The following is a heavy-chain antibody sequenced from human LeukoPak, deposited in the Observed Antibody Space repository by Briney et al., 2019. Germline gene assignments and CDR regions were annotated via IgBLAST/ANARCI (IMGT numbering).Heavy chain of an antibody. CDR2: INHSGST. D-gene: IGHD2-2*01. J-gene: IGHJ5*02. CDR1: GGSFSGYY. CDR3: ARGRLIVVVPAASRGKYNWFDP. V-gene: IGHV4-34*01. Sequence: SETLSLTCAVYGGSFSGYYWSWIRQPPGKGLEWIGEINHSGSTNYNPSLKSRVTISVDTSKNHFSLKLSSVTAADTAVYYCARGRLIVVVPAASRGKYNWFDPWGQGTLVTVSS.